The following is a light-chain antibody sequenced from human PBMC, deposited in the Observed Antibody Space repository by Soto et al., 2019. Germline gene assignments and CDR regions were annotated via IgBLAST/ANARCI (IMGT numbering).Light chain of an antibody. CDR2: RNN. CDR3: AAWDDSLSGNWV. J-gene: IGLJ3*02. Sequence: QSVLTQPPSASGTPGQRGTISCSGSSSNIGSNYVYWYQQLPGTAPKLLIYRNNQRPSGVPDRFSGSKSGTSASLAISGLRSEDEADYYCAAWDDSLSGNWVFGGGTQLTVL. CDR1: SSNIGSNY. V-gene: IGLV1-47*01.